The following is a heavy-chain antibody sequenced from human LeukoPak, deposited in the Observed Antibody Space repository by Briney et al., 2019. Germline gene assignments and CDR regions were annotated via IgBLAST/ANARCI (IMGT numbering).Heavy chain of an antibody. D-gene: IGHD1-26*01. V-gene: IGHV4-59*12. Sequence: SETLSLTCTVSGDSISSYYWSWIRQPPGKGLEWIGHVHYSGSTNYNPSLKSRVTISVDKSKNQFSLKLSSVTAADTAVYYCARDRVGATPYFQHWGQGTLVTVSS. J-gene: IGHJ1*01. CDR3: ARDRVGATPYFQH. CDR1: GDSISSYY. CDR2: VHYSGST.